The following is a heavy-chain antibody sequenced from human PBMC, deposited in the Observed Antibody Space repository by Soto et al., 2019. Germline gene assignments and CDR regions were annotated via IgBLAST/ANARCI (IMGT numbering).Heavy chain of an antibody. CDR2: IIPIFGTA. CDR3: AISIGHYDFWSGYYILGEFSGHYYYYYGMDV. J-gene: IGHJ6*02. CDR1: GCTFSSYA. Sequence: SVKVSCKASGCTFSSYAISWVRQAPGQGLEWMGGIIPIFGTANYAQKFQGRVTITADESTSTAYMELSSLRSEDTAVYYCAISIGHYDFWSGYYILGEFSGHYYYYYGMDVWGQGTTVTVSS. V-gene: IGHV1-69*13. D-gene: IGHD3-3*01.